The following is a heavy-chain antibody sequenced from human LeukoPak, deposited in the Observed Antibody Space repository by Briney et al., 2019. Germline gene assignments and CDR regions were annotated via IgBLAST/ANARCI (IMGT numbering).Heavy chain of an antibody. CDR2: INTNTGNP. D-gene: IGHD3-10*01. CDR1: ASTFSTYA. V-gene: IGHV7-4-1*02. J-gene: IGHJ4*02. CDR3: ARDYYRGRHTMVRGVVDY. Sequence: ASVKVSCKASASTFSTYAIHWVRQAPGQGLEWMGWINTNTGNPTYAQGFTGRFVFSLDTSVSTAYLQISSLKAEDTAVYYCARDYYRGRHTMVRGVVDYWGQGTLVTVSS.